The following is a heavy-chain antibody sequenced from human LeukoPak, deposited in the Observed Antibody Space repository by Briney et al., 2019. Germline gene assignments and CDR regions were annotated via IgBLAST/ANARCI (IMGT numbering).Heavy chain of an antibody. D-gene: IGHD2-21*02. J-gene: IGHJ4*01. CDR3: ARDRGAYCGGDCYLGFDY. V-gene: IGHV3-21*01. CDR1: GFTFSSYT. Sequence: GGSLRLSCAASGFTFSSYTMNWVRQAPGKGLEWVSSIAGSSGYISYAGSVKGRFTISRDNAKKSLYLQMTSLTAEDTAVYYCARDRGAYCGGDCYLGFDYWGRGTLVTVSS. CDR2: IAGSSGYI.